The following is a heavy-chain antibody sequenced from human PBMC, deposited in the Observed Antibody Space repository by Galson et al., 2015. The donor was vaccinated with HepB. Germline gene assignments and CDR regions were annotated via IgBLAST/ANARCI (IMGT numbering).Heavy chain of an antibody. D-gene: IGHD6-19*01. J-gene: IGHJ6*02. V-gene: IGHV3-53*01. CDR2: IYSGGST. Sequence: SLRLSCAASGFAVSDNYMSWVRQAPGKGLEWVSVIYSGGSTYYADPVKGRFTISRDNSKNTVYLQMNSLRAEDTAVYYCARDLGSGWNYYYYGMDVWGQGTTVTVSS. CDR3: ARDLGSGWNYYYYGMDV. CDR1: GFAVSDNY.